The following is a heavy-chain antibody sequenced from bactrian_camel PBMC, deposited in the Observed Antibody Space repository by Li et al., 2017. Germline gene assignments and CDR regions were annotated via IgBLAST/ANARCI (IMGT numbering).Heavy chain of an antibody. Sequence: DVQLVESGGGLVQPGGSLRLSCVLSGFTISYYDMAWVRQAPGKALEWVSTIRSGGGKYYADAMKGRFVFSRDNAKNTVYLQMSSLKTEDTAEYYCVRGWDDDTWSFNYWGQGTQVTVS. CDR2: IRSGGGK. CDR3: VRGWDDDTWSFNY. D-gene: IGHD3*01. CDR1: GFTISYYD. V-gene: IGHV3S40*01. J-gene: IGHJ4*01.